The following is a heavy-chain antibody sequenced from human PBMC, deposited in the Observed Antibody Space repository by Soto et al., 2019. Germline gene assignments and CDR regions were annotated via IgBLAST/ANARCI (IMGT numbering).Heavy chain of an antibody. CDR3: ARHEGSCWYYFDY. CDR1: GGSISSSSYY. Sequence: SETLSLTCTVSGGSISSSSYYWGWIRQPPGKGLEWIGSIYYSGSTYYNPSLKSRVTISVDTSKNQFSLKLSSVTAADTAVYYCARHEGSCWYYFDYWGQGTLVTVSS. D-gene: IGHD6-19*01. J-gene: IGHJ4*02. V-gene: IGHV4-39*01. CDR2: IYYSGST.